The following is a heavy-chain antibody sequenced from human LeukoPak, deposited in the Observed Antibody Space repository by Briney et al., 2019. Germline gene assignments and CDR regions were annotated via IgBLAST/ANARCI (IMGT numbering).Heavy chain of an antibody. J-gene: IGHJ4*02. D-gene: IGHD6-6*01. CDR2: ISSSSSYI. Sequence: GGSLRLSWAASGFTFSSYSMNWVRQAPGKGLEWVSSISSSSSYIYYADSVKGRFTISRDNAKNSLYLQMNSLRAEDTAVYYCARGAARRTVNFDYWGQGTLVTVSS. V-gene: IGHV3-21*01. CDR1: GFTFSSYS. CDR3: ARGAARRTVNFDY.